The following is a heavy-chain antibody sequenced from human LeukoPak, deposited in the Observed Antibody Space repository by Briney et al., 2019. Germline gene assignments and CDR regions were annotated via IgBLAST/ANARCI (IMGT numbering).Heavy chain of an antibody. D-gene: IGHD2-15*01. CDR2: IYYSGGT. J-gene: IGHJ4*02. Sequence: PSETLSLTCTVSGGSISSYYWSWIRQPPGKGLEWIGYIYYSGGTYYNPSLKSRVTISGDTSKNQFSLKLSSVTAADTAVYYCARAGPDCSGGSCYGVFDYWGQGTLVTVSS. CDR3: ARAGPDCSGGSCYGVFDY. V-gene: IGHV4-59*12. CDR1: GGSISSYY.